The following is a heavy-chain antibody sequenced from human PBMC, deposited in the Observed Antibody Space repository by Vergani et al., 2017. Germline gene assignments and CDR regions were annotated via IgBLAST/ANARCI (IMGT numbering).Heavy chain of an antibody. CDR1: GGSFSGYY. J-gene: IGHJ4*02. CDR2: INHSGST. CDR3: ARGGRDGYARNFDY. D-gene: IGHD5-24*01. V-gene: IGHV4-34*01. Sequence: VQLQQWGAGLLKPSETLSLTCAVYGGSFSGYYWSWIRQPPGKGLEWIGEINHSGSTNYNPSLKSRVTISVDTSKNQFSLKLSSVTAADTAVYYCARGGRDGYARNFDYWGQGTLVTVSS.